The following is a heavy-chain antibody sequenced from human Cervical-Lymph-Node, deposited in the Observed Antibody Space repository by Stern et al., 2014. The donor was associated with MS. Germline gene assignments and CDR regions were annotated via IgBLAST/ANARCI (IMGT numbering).Heavy chain of an antibody. CDR2: INPNSGDT. V-gene: IGHV1-2*06. J-gene: IGHJ4*02. D-gene: IGHD5-18*01. CDR3: ARTWIQQWTPDFDS. Sequence: QVQLVQSGAEVQKPGASVKVSCKASGYTFTGHHIHWVRQAPGQGLERMGRINPNSGDTKYAQNFQGRVTMTRDTSISTGYMELSSLRSDDTAVYFCARTWIQQWTPDFDSWGQGTLVIVSS. CDR1: GYTFTGHH.